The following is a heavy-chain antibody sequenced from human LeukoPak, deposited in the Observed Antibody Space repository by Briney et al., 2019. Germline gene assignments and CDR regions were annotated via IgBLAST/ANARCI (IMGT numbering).Heavy chain of an antibody. J-gene: IGHJ4*02. CDR2: IKTDGSET. CDR3: VKNNGWFHLAQ. V-gene: IGHV3-7*03. Sequence: PGGSLRLSCVASGFPFSSYWMTWVRQAPGKGLEWVGHIKTDGSETYYLDSLRGRFSISRDNTNNALYLQMNSLRVEDTAVYYCVKNNGWFHLAQWGQGTLATVSS. CDR1: GFPFSSYW. D-gene: IGHD6-19*01.